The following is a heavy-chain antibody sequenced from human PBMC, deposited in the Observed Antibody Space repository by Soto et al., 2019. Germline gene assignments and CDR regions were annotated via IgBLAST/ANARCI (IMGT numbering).Heavy chain of an antibody. J-gene: IGHJ6*02. Sequence: VGSVKISCNGSGDSFTSYWIGWVRQMPGKGLEWMGIIYPSDSDTRYSPSFQDQVTISADKSISTAYLQWSSLKASDTAMYYCARQHGDYMDVWGQGTTVTVSS. V-gene: IGHV5-51*01. CDR3: ARQHGDYMDV. D-gene: IGHD4-17*01. CDR1: GDSFTSYW. CDR2: IYPSDSDT.